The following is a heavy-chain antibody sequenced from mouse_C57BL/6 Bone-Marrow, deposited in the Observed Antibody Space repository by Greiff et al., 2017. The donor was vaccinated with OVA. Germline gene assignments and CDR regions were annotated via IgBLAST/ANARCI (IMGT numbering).Heavy chain of an antibody. J-gene: IGHJ2*02. CDR1: GYTFTDYE. CDR3: TRSPYYYGSSYVRFDY. Sequence: QVQLKQSGAELVRPGASVTLSCKASGYTFTDYEMHWVKQTPVPGLEWIGAIDPDTGGTAYNQKFKGKAILTADKYSGTAYMELHSLTSDDSAVYFCTRSPYYYGSSYVRFDYWGQGTSLTVSS. CDR2: IDPDTGGT. V-gene: IGHV1-15*01. D-gene: IGHD1-1*01.